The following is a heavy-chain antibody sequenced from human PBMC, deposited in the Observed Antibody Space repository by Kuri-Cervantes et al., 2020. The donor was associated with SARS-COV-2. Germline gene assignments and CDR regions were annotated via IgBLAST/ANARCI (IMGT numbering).Heavy chain of an antibody. CDR1: GGTFISYS. J-gene: IGHJ6*02. CDR3: AREGDYSYYHGMDV. V-gene: IGHV1-69*13. Sequence: SVKVSCKATGGTFISYSFIWVRQAPGQGPEWMGGIIPMLGTANYAQKFQDSVTIIADESTRTAYMELSSLRSEDSAVYYCAREGDYSYYHGMDVWGQGTTVTVSS. CDR2: IIPMLGTA.